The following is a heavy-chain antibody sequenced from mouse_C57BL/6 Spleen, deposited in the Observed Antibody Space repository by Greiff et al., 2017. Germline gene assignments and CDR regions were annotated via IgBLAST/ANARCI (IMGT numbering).Heavy chain of an antibody. V-gene: IGHV5-17*01. CDR1: GFTFSDYG. Sequence: EVMLVESGGGLVKPGGSLKLSCAASGFTFSDYGMHWVRQAPEKGLEWVAYISSGSSTIYYADTVKGRFTISRDNAKNTLFLQMTSLRSEDTAMYYCAREDYSNYGVFSFDYWGQGTTLTVSS. CDR3: AREDYSNYGVFSFDY. D-gene: IGHD2-5*01. CDR2: ISSGSSTI. J-gene: IGHJ2*01.